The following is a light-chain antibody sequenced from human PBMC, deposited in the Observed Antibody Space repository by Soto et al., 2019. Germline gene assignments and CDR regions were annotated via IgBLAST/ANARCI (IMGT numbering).Light chain of an antibody. V-gene: IGKV2-30*02. Sequence: DVVLSQSPLSLPVTFGQPASISCRSSQTLLHSDGNTYLNWLHQRPGQSPRRLIYKVSRRDFGVPERFPGSGSGTDVTLHISRVEADDVGVFYCAQGRSWPPYSFGQETRLEIK. CDR2: KVS. CDR1: QTLLHSDGNTY. J-gene: IGKJ2*03. CDR3: AQGRSWPPYS.